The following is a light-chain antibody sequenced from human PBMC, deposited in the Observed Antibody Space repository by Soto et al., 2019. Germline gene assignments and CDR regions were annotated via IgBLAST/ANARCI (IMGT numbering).Light chain of an antibody. J-gene: IGLJ1*01. V-gene: IGLV2-8*01. Sequence: QSALTQPPSASGSPGQSVTISCTGTSSDVGGYDYVSWYQQHPGKAPQLIIFEVTKRSSGVPDRFSGSKSANTASLTVSGLLAEDEAHYFCASYAGSRIPYVFGTGTKLTVL. CDR3: ASYAGSRIPYV. CDR2: EVT. CDR1: SSDVGGYDY.